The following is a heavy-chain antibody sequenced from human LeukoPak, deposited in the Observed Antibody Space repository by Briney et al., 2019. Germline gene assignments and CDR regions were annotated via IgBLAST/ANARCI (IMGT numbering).Heavy chain of an antibody. CDR1: GFPFSTYW. CDR3: AKDRGIISDY. J-gene: IGHJ4*02. D-gene: IGHD3-10*01. Sequence: PGGSLRLSCAASGFPFSTYWMSWVRQAPGKGLEWVSGINGSGGRTYYAVSVKGRFTISRDNSKNTLYLQMNSLRAEDTAVYYCAKDRGIISDYWGQGTLVTVSS. V-gene: IGHV3-23*01. CDR2: INGSGGRT.